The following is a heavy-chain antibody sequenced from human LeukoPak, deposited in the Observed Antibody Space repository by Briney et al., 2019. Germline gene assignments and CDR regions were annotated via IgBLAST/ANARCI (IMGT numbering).Heavy chain of an antibody. CDR1: GGSISTYS. Sequence: ASETLSLTCTVSGGSISTYSWTWVRQSPGKGLEWIGSVFTTTTKYIPALRSRVALSVDTYKDQFSLRLESVTTADTAVYYCARDTTVASGMQFWGQGALVTVSS. V-gene: IGHV4-4*07. J-gene: IGHJ4*02. CDR2: VFTTTT. D-gene: IGHD5-12*01. CDR3: ARDTTVASGMQF.